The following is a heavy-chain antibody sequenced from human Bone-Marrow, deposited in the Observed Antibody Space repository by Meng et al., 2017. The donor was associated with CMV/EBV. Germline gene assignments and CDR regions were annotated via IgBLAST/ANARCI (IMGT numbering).Heavy chain of an antibody. D-gene: IGHD2-2*01. CDR3: ARDDRLGYCSSTSCTGTYYYYGMDV. CDR1: GGTFSSYA. V-gene: IGHV3-30*04. CDR2: ISYDGSNK. J-gene: IGHJ6*02. Sequence: SCKASGGTFSSYAMHWVRQAPGKGLEWVAVISYDGSNKYYADSVKGRFTISRDNSKNTLYLQMNSLRAEDTAVYYCARDDRLGYCSSTSCTGTYYYYGMDVWGQGTTVTVSS.